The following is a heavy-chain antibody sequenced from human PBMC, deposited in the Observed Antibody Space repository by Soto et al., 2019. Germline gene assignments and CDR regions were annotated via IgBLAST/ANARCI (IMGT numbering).Heavy chain of an antibody. Sequence: GGSLRLSCAASGFTFSSYSMNWVRQAPGKGLEWVSSISSSSSYIYYADSVKGRFTISRDNAKNSLYLQMNSLRAEDTAVYYCARDVVATIRGSPFDYWGQGTLVTVSS. D-gene: IGHD5-12*01. V-gene: IGHV3-21*01. CDR3: ARDVVATIRGSPFDY. CDR2: ISSSSSYI. CDR1: GFTFSSYS. J-gene: IGHJ4*02.